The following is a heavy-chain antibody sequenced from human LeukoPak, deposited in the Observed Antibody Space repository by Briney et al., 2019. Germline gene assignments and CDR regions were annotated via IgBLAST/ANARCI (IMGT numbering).Heavy chain of an antibody. J-gene: IGHJ5*02. D-gene: IGHD3-10*01. V-gene: IGHV1-69*01. Sequence: ASVKVSCKASGGTFNSYAISWVRQAPGQGLEWMGGIIPIFGTANYAQKFQGRVTITADESTSTAYMELSSLGSEDTAVYYCARELYYGSGSRHNWFDPWGQGTLVTVSS. CDR2: IIPIFGTA. CDR3: ARELYYGSGSRHNWFDP. CDR1: GGTFNSYA.